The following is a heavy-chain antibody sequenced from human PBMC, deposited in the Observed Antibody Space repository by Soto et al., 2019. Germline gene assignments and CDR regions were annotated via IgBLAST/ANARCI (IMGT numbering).Heavy chain of an antibody. Sequence: ASVKVSCKASGGTFSSYYMNWVRQAPGQGLEWLGIINPSGGYTTYAQRFLGIVTMTSDTSTSTVHMELGSLTSEDTAVYYCAREGSGLVPAAKYYYYYYGMDVWGQGTTVTVSS. J-gene: IGHJ6*02. CDR1: GGTFSSYY. CDR2: INPSGGYT. CDR3: AREGSGLVPAAKYYYYYYGMDV. D-gene: IGHD2-2*01. V-gene: IGHV1-46*01.